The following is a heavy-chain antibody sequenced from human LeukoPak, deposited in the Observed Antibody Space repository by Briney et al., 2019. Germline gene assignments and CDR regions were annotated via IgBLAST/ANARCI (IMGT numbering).Heavy chain of an antibody. CDR2: ISGSGGST. Sequence: TGGSLRLSCAASGFTFSSYAMSWVRQAPGKGLEWVSAISGSGGSTYYADSVKDRFTISRDNSKNTLYLQMNSLKTEDTAVYYCARDSRYYYIDYWGQGTLVTVSS. V-gene: IGHV3-23*01. D-gene: IGHD6-13*01. J-gene: IGHJ4*02. CDR1: GFTFSSYA. CDR3: ARDSRYYYIDY.